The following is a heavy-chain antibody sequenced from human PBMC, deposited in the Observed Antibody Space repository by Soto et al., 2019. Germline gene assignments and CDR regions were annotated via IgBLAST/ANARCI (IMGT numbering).Heavy chain of an antibody. Sequence: EVQLLESGGGVVQPGGSLRLSCVASGFNFKKFAMSWVRQAPGEGLEWVSGISCCGGSTSYADSVKGRFSIARDDSTNKLSLQMHNLRVEDTAQYYCAKADGEQWMLPHLDTWGQGTLVTVS. D-gene: IGHD6-19*01. CDR1: GFNFKKFA. CDR2: ISCCGGST. J-gene: IGHJ4*02. V-gene: IGHV3-23*01. CDR3: AKADGEQWMLPHLDT.